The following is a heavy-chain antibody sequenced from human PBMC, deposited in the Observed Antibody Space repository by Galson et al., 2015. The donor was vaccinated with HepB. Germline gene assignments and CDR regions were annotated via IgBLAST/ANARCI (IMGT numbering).Heavy chain of an antibody. V-gene: IGHV3-74*01. CDR3: ARDRDGNRYYND. J-gene: IGHJ4*02. CDR1: GFTLSSYW. D-gene: IGHD3-22*01. CDR2: IGTDESST. Sequence: SLRLSCAASGFTLSSYWMHWVRQGPGKGLVWVARIGTDESSTSYADSVRGRFTISRDNAKDTLYLQMTSLRAEDTAVYYCARDRDGNRYYNDWGQGTLVTVSS.